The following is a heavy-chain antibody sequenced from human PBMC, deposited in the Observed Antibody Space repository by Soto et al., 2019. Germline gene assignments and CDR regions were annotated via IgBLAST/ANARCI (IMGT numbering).Heavy chain of an antibody. Sequence: QVQLVESGGGVVQPGRSLRLSCAASGFTFSNYGMHWVRQAPGKGLAWLAVMSFDGSNEYYADSVQGRLTISRDNSKNTLYLQMNSLRTEDKAVYHWAKVAAVAFDIWGQGTMVTVSS. CDR3: AKVAAVAFDI. CDR2: MSFDGSNE. J-gene: IGHJ3*02. CDR1: GFTFSNYG. V-gene: IGHV3-30*18. D-gene: IGHD2-15*01.